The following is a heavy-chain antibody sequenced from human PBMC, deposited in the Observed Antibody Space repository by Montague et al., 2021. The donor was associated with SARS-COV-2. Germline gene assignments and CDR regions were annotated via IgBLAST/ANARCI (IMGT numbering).Heavy chain of an antibody. CDR1: GFSFNNYA. Sequence: SLRLSCAASGFSFNNYAMHWVRQAPGKGLEWVALISYDASNKYYEDSLQGRFTISRDNSKNTLYLQLNSLTSEDTAMYYCARDRPFMLSASGWSSAFDPWGQGTLLTDTS. J-gene: IGHJ5*02. CDR3: ARDRPFMLSASGWSSAFDP. CDR2: ISYDASNK. D-gene: IGHD6-13*01. V-gene: IGHV3-30*01.